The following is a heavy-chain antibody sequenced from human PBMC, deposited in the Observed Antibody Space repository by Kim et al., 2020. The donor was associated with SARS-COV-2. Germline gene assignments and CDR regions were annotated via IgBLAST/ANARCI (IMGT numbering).Heavy chain of an antibody. D-gene: IGHD3-16*01. CDR1: GLTFSDAW. V-gene: IGHV3-15*01. CDR2: IKSKGSGGTT. Sequence: GGSLRLSCTISGLTFSDAWVVWVRQAPGRGLQYITLIKSKGSGGTTEYVAAVKGRFTISGDDSRRMIYLQLSGLKTEDSGVYYCAHVRDFWGIPFNWGRGTPVTVS. CDR3: AHVRDFWGIPFN. J-gene: IGHJ4*02.